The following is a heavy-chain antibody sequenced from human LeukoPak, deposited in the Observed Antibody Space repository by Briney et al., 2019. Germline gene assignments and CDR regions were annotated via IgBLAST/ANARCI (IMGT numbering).Heavy chain of an antibody. D-gene: IGHD6-13*01. Sequence: GGSLRLSCAASGFTFSSYAMSWVRQAPGKGLEWVSAISGSGGSTYYADPVKGRFTISRDNSKNTLYLQMNTLRAEDTAVYYCAKDPQLGPFDYWGQGTLVTVSS. J-gene: IGHJ4*02. CDR1: GFTFSSYA. V-gene: IGHV3-23*01. CDR3: AKDPQLGPFDY. CDR2: ISGSGGST.